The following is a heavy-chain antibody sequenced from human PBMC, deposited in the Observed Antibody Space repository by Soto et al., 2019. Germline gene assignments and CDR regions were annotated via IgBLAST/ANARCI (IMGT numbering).Heavy chain of an antibody. D-gene: IGHD3-3*01. J-gene: IGHJ4*02. Sequence: EVQLVESGGGLVKPGGSLRLSCAASGFSFSTYSMNWVRQAPGKGLEWVSSISSGSSYIYYADSVKGRFAISRDNAKNSLYLQMNSLRAGDTAGYYWSRDSADFARWGQGTLVTVSS. V-gene: IGHV3-21*01. CDR2: ISSGSSYI. CDR3: SRDSADFAR. CDR1: GFSFSTYS.